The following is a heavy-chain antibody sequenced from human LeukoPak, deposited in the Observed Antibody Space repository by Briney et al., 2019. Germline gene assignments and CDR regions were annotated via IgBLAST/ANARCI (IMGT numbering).Heavy chain of an antibody. V-gene: IGHV4-30-2*01. D-gene: IGHD3-10*01. J-gene: IGHJ5*02. CDR2: INHSGST. CDR1: GGSISSGGYS. CDR3: ARVRGWFDP. Sequence: PSQTLSLTCAVSGGSISSGGYSWSWIRQPPGKGLEWIGYINHSGSTNYNPSLKSRVTISVDTSMNQFSLKLSSVTAADTAVYYCARVRGWFDPWGQGTLVTVSS.